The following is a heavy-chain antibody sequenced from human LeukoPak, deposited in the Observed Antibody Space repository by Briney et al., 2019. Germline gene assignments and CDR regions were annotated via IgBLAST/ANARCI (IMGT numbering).Heavy chain of an antibody. D-gene: IGHD6-6*01. CDR1: GGSISSSSYY. J-gene: IGHJ4*02. Sequence: SETLSLTCTVSGGSISSSSYYWGWIRQPPGKGLEWTGSIYYSGSTYYNPSLKSRVTISVDTSKNQFSLKLSSVTAADTAVYYCARLDGYSSSIFDYWGQGTLVTVSS. V-gene: IGHV4-39*01. CDR3: ARLDGYSSSIFDY. CDR2: IYYSGST.